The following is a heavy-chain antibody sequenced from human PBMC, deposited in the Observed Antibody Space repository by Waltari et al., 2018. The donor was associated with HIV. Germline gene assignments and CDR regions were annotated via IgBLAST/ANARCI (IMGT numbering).Heavy chain of an antibody. CDR2: IYPGDADT. V-gene: IGHV5-51*01. Sequence: EVQLVPSGAEVKKPGESLKTSCKGSGYSVTSYWIAWMRQMPGQGFEWMGIIYPGDADTRYSPSFQGQVTIAADKSISTAYLQWSSLKASDTAMYYCARRATPDNWFDPWGQGTLVTVSS. CDR3: ARRATPDNWFDP. CDR1: GYSVTSYW. D-gene: IGHD2-15*01. J-gene: IGHJ5*02.